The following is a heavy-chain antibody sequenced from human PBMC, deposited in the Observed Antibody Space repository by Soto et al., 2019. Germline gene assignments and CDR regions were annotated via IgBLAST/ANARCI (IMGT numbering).Heavy chain of an antibody. CDR2: INHSGST. J-gene: IGHJ4*02. CDR3: ARGQDFRKYDFWSGLLFS. D-gene: IGHD3-3*01. CDR1: GGSFSGYY. V-gene: IGHV4-34*01. Sequence: SETLSLTCAVYGGSFSGYYWSWIRQPPGKGLEWIGEINHSGSTNYNPSLKSRVTISVDTSKNQFSLKLSSVTAADTAVYYCARGQDFRKYDFWSGLLFSWGQGTLVTVSS.